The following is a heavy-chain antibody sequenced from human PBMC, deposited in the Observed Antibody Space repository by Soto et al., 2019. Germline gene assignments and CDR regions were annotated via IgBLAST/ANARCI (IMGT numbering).Heavy chain of an antibody. CDR1: GGSVSSTSYY. D-gene: IGHD5-18*01. V-gene: IGHV4-61*01. J-gene: IGHJ6*02. CDR3: ARVGGRGYSYGYYYYYGMDV. Sequence: PSETLSLTCTVSGGSVSSTSYYWFWIRQPPGMGLEWIGYIYDSGSTDYNPSLKSRVSISIDTSKNQFSLKLSSVTAADTAVYYCARVGGRGYSYGYYYYYGMDVWGQGTTVTVSS. CDR2: IYDSGST.